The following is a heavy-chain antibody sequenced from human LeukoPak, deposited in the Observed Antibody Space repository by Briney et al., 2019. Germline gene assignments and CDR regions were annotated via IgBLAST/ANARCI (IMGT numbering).Heavy chain of an antibody. CDR1: GFTFSSYG. CDR2: ISYDGSNK. CDR3: AKRLFQH. V-gene: IGHV3-30*18. Sequence: GGSLRLSCAASGFTFSSYGMHWVRQAPGKGLEWVAVISYDGSNKYYADSVKGRFTISRDNSKNTLYLQMNSLRAEDTAVYYCAKRLFQHWGQGTLVTVS. J-gene: IGHJ1*01.